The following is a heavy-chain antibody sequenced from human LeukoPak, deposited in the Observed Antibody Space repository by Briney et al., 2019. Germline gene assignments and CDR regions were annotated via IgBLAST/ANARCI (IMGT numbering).Heavy chain of an antibody. J-gene: IGHJ4*02. CDR2: IYHSGST. Sequence: SETLSLTCTVSGYSISSGYYWGWIRQPPGKGLEWIGSIYHSGSTYYNPSLKSRVTISVDTSKNQFSLKLSSVTAADTAVYYCARARGIFGVVIHYFDYWGQGTLVTVSS. D-gene: IGHD3-3*01. CDR1: GYSISSGYY. V-gene: IGHV4-38-2*02. CDR3: ARARGIFGVVIHYFDY.